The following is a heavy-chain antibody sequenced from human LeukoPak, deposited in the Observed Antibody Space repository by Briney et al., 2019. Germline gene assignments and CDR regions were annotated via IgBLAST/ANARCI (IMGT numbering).Heavy chain of an antibody. CDR1: GFTFSSYW. D-gene: IGHD5-18*01. CDR3: ARGLNTAMVTPFDY. Sequence: GGSLRLSCAASGFTFSSYWMSWVRQAPGKGLEWVANIKQDGSEKYFVDSVKGRFTISRDNAKNSLYLQINSLRAEDTAVYYCARGLNTAMVTPFDYWGQGTLVTVSS. J-gene: IGHJ4*02. V-gene: IGHV3-7*01. CDR2: IKQDGSEK.